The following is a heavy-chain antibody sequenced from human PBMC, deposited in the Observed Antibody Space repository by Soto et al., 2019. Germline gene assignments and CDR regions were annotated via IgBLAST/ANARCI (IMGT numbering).Heavy chain of an antibody. D-gene: IGHD2-21*02. CDR3: ARLGGNSVGY. J-gene: IGHJ4*02. CDR1: GFTFSSYA. CDR2: ISYDGSNK. V-gene: IGHV3-30-3*01. Sequence: QVQLVESGGGVVQPGRSLRLSCAASGFTFSSYAMHWVRQAPGKGLEWVAVISYDGSNKYYADSVKGRFTISRDNSKNTLYLQMYSLRAEDTAVYYCARLGGNSVGYWGQGTLVTVSS.